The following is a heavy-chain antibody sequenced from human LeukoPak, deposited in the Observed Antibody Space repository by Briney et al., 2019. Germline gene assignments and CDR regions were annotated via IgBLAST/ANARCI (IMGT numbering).Heavy chain of an antibody. CDR3: ARSTGPIDY. CDR1: GDSVSSNSAA. V-gene: IGHV6-1*01. CDR2: TYYRSKWYT. Sequence: SQALSLTCAISGDSVSSNSAAWNWIRQSPSRGLEWLGRTYYRSKWYTYYAASVKSRIAINRDTSKNQFSLQLNSVTPEDTAVYYCARSTGPIDYWGQGTLVTVSS. J-gene: IGHJ4*02. D-gene: IGHD1-1*01.